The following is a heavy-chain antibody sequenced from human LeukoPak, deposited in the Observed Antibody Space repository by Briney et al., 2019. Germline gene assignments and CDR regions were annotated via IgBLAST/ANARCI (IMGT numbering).Heavy chain of an antibody. V-gene: IGHV3-21*01. D-gene: IGHD2-2*01. CDR2: ISSSSSYI. J-gene: IGHJ6*02. Sequence: GGSLRLSCAASGFTFSSYSMNWVRQAPGKGLEWVSSISSSSSYIYYADSVKGRFTISRDNAKNSLYLQMNSLRAEDTAVYYCARDGEWPAGPYYYYGMDVWGQGTTVTVSS. CDR3: ARDGEWPAGPYYYYGMDV. CDR1: GFTFSSYS.